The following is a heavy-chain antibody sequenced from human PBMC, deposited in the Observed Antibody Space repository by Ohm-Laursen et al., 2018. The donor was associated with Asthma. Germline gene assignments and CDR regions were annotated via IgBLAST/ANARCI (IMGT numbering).Heavy chain of an antibody. J-gene: IGHJ4*02. Sequence: GSLRLSCAASGFTFSDYYMNWIRQSPGKGLEWLSYISGSSTDTNYADSVKGRFTISRDNARNSLYLHMNSLRAEDTAVYYCDRHALLADYWGQGTVVSVSS. CDR3: DRHALLADY. CDR2: ISGSSTDT. CDR1: GFTFSDYY. V-gene: IGHV3-11*06.